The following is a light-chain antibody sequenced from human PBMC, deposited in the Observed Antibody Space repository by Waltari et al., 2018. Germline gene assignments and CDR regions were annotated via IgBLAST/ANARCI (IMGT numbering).Light chain of an antibody. Sequence: QSALTQPASVSGSPGQSITISCIGTSSDVGFYNFVSWYQQHPGEAPKLMIYDVNNRPSGVFSRFSGSKSGNTASLTISGLQAEDEADYYCSSYTSSHTWVFGGGTKVTVL. CDR1: SSDVGFYNF. CDR3: SSYTSSHTWV. V-gene: IGLV2-14*03. CDR2: DVN. J-gene: IGLJ3*02.